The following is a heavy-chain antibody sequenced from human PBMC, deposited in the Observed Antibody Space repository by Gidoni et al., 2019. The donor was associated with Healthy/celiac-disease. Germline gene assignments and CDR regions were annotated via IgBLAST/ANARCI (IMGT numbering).Heavy chain of an antibody. V-gene: IGHV3-23*01. D-gene: IGHD2-2*01. J-gene: IGHJ6*02. CDR1: GFTFSSYA. CDR2: ISGGGGST. CDR3: AKSCVPAAKVDYYYGMDV. Sequence: EVQLLESGGGLVQPGGSLRLSCAASGFTFSSYAMSWVRQAPGKGLEWVSAISGGGGSTYYADSVKGRFTISRDNSKNSLYLKMNSLRAEDTAVYYCAKSCVPAAKVDYYYGMDVWGQGTTVTVSS.